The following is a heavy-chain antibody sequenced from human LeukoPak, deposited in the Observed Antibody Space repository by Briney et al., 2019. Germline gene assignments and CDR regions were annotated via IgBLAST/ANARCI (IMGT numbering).Heavy chain of an antibody. D-gene: IGHD3-16*02. CDR1: GGSFSGYY. V-gene: IGHV4-34*01. J-gene: IGHJ4*02. CDR3: ASSGYDYVWGSYRQGY. Sequence: SETLSLTCAVYGGSFSGYYWSWIRQPPGKGLEWIGEINHSGSTNYNPSLKSRVTISVDTSKNQFSLKLSSVTAADTAVYYCASSGYDYVWGSYRQGYWGQGTLVTVSS. CDR2: INHSGST.